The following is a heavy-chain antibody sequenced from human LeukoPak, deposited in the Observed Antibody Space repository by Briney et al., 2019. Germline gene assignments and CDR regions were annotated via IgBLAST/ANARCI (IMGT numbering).Heavy chain of an antibody. CDR1: GGSISSSAYS. D-gene: IGHD1-26*01. Sequence: PSETLSLTCTVSGGSISSSAYSWGWIRQPPGKGLERIGSLYYSGSTYYNPSLKSRVTISVDTSKKQFSLKLTPVTAADTAVYYCARQGGSPDWFDPWGQGTLVTVSS. CDR3: ARQGGSPDWFDP. CDR2: LYYSGST. V-gene: IGHV4-39*01. J-gene: IGHJ5*02.